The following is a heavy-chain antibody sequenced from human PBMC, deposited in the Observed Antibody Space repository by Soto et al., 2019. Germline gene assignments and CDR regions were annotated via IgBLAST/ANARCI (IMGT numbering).Heavy chain of an antibody. D-gene: IGHD4-4*01. V-gene: IGHV5-51*01. Sequence: PGESLKISCKGSGYSFTNYWIGWVRQMPGKGLEWMGIIYPGDSDTTYSPSFEGQVTMSADQSVSAAYLQWSSLKASDTAMYYCARLPYSNYDRWYYGMDVSGQGTTVPVSS. CDR3: ARLPYSNYDRWYYGMDV. CDR2: IYPGDSDT. CDR1: GYSFTNYW. J-gene: IGHJ6*02.